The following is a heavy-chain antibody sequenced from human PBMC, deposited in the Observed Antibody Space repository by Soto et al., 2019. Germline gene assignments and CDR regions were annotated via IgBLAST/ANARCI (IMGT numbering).Heavy chain of an antibody. D-gene: IGHD1-26*01. J-gene: IGHJ4*02. Sequence: QVVLLQSGAEVKEPGSSVRVSCQVSGSTFNNFAFSWGRQAPGHGTEWMGGIVVDSNTAEYSQRFQARVTITADTSTETLYMELGSLTFEDTAVYYCARAIKRWEVNYYFDFWGQGTLVTVSS. CDR3: ARAIKRWEVNYYFDF. V-gene: IGHV1-69*06. CDR2: IVVDSNTA. CDR1: GSTFNNFA.